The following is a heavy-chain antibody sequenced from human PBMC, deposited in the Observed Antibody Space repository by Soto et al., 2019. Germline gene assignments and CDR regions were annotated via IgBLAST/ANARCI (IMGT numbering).Heavy chain of an antibody. CDR1: GYTFTSYA. J-gene: IGHJ5*02. CDR3: ATVVLVPAAMRGFDP. CDR2: INAGNGNT. Sequence: ASVKVSCKASGYTFTSYAMHWVRQAPGQRLEWMGWINAGNGNTKYSQKFQGRVTITRDTSASTAYMELSSLRSEDTAVYYCATVVLVPAAMRGFDPWGQGTLVTVSS. V-gene: IGHV1-3*01. D-gene: IGHD2-2*01.